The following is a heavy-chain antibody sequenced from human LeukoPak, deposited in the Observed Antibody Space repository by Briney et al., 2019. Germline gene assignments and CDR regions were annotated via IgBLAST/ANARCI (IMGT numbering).Heavy chain of an antibody. CDR3: ARDLYSSAWYGIH. J-gene: IGHJ4*02. CDR1: GFALSSNY. V-gene: IGHV3-53*01. CDR2: LYSGGDT. Sequence: PGGSLRLSCAASGFALSSNYVGWVRQAPGGGLQWVSLLYSGGDTYYADSVKGRFTISRDTSKNTLYLQMNSLRVDDTAVYYCARDLYSSAWYGIHWGQGTLVTVSS. D-gene: IGHD6-19*01.